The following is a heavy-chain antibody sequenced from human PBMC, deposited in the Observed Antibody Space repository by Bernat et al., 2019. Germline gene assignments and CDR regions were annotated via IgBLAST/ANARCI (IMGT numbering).Heavy chain of an antibody. CDR1: GFTFSIYS. D-gene: IGHD6-19*01. Sequence: EVQLLESGGGLVQPGGSPRLSCAASGFTFSIYSMNWVRQAPGKGLECIAYITSNTRTIHYADSVEGRFTISRDNGKSSLYLQMNSLRDGHTAVYYCARSVEGAFDYWGQGTLVTVAS. CDR3: ARSVEGAFDY. CDR2: ITSNTRTI. J-gene: IGHJ4*02. V-gene: IGHV3-48*02.